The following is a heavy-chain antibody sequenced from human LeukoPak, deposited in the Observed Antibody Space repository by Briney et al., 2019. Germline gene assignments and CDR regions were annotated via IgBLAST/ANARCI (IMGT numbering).Heavy chain of an antibody. CDR3: AKAVGSLDPFDI. CDR1: GFIFTNFA. CDR2: ISSSGSDL. J-gene: IGHJ3*02. Sequence: GGTLRLSCAASGFIFTNFAMGWVRQAPGKGLEWVSSISSSGSDLYYADSVKGRFTISRDNSKNTLYLQTNSLRVDDTAVYYCAKAVGSLDPFDICGQGTMVTVSS. V-gene: IGHV3-23*01. D-gene: IGHD1-26*01.